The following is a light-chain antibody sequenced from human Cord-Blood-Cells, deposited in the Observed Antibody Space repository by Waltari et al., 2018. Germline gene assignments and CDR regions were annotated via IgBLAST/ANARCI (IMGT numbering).Light chain of an antibody. CDR1: QDISNY. CDR2: DAS. V-gene: IGKV1-33*01. J-gene: IGKJ3*01. CDR3: QQYDNLQFT. Sequence: DIQMTQSPSSLSASVGDRVTITCQASQDISNYLNWYQHKPGKAPKLLIYDASNLETGVPSRFSGSGSGTDFTFTISSLQPEDIATYCCQQYDNLQFTFGPGTKVDIK.